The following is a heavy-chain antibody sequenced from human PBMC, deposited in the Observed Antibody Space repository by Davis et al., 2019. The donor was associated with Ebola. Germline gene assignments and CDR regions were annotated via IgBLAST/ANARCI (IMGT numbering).Heavy chain of an antibody. CDR2: IRQDGSQK. D-gene: IGHD3-22*01. J-gene: IGHJ5*02. CDR3: ARDRWKDSSGYWKGFDP. CDR1: GFTFSSYA. V-gene: IGHV3-7*01. Sequence: GESLKISCAASGFTFSSYAMHWVRQAPGKGLEWVANIRQDGSQKYYVDSVKGRFTISRDNAKNSLYLQMNSLRAEDTAVYYCARDRWKDSSGYWKGFDPWGQGTLVTVSS.